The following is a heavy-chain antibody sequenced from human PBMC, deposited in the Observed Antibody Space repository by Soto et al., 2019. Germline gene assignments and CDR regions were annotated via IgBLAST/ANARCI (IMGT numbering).Heavy chain of an antibody. CDR3: AKHRCSGSYSIGIYYYYYGMDV. Sequence: GGSLRLSCAASGFTFSSYAMSWVRQAPGKWLEWVSAISGSGGSTYYADSVKGRFTISRDNSKNTLYLQMNSLRAEDTAVYYCAKHRCSGSYSIGIYYYYYGMDVWGQGXTVTVYS. CDR1: GFTFSSYA. CDR2: ISGSGGST. D-gene: IGHD3-10*02. V-gene: IGHV3-23*01. J-gene: IGHJ6*02.